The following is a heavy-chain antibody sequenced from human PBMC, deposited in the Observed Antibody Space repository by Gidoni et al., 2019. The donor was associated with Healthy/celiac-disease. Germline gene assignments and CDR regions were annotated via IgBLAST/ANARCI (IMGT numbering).Heavy chain of an antibody. V-gene: IGHV3-30*04. CDR1: GFTFSSYA. J-gene: IGHJ6*02. CDR3: AREQRADYYDSSGYLVYYYYGMDV. D-gene: IGHD3-22*01. CDR2: ISYDGSNK. Sequence: QVQLVESGGGVVQPGRSLRLSCAASGFTFSSYAMHWVRQAPGKGLEWVAVISYDGSNKYYADSVKGRFTISRDNSKNTLYLQMNSLRAEDTAVYYCAREQRADYYDSSGYLVYYYYGMDVWGQGTTVTVSS.